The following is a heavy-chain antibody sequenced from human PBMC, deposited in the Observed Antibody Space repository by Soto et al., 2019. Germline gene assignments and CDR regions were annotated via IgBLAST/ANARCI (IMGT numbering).Heavy chain of an antibody. CDR2: IIPIFGTA. CDR3: ARAIVEMATTAPDAFDI. D-gene: IGHD3-22*01. Sequence: GASVKVSCKASGGTFSSYAISWVRQAPGQGLEWMGGIIPIFGTANYAQKFQGRVTITTDESTSTAYMELSSLRSEDTAVYYCARAIVEMATTAPDAFDIWGQGTMVT. CDR1: GGTFSSYA. V-gene: IGHV1-69*05. J-gene: IGHJ3*02.